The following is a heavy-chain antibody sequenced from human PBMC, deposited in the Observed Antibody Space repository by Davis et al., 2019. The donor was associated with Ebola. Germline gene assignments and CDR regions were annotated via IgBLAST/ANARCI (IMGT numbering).Heavy chain of an antibody. D-gene: IGHD3-16*01. V-gene: IGHV1-2*02. CDR2: INPNSGGT. CDR3: ARDPRGGGLNWFDP. Sequence: ASVKVSCKASGYTFTGYYMHWVRQAPGQGLEWMGWINPNSGGTNYAQKFQGRVTMTRDTSISTAYMELGRLRSDDTAVYYCARDPRGGGLNWFDPWGQGTLVTVSS. CDR1: GYTFTGYY. J-gene: IGHJ5*02.